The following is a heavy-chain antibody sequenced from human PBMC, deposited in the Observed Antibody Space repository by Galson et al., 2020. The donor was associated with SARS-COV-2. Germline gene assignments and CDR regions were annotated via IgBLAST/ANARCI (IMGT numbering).Heavy chain of an antibody. Sequence: GGSLRLSCAASGFTFSSYAMHWVHQAPGKGLEWVAVISYDGSNKYYADSVKGRFTISRDNSKNTLYLQMNSLRAEDTAVYYCARDRGFYYFDYWGQGTLVTVSS. J-gene: IGHJ4*02. CDR2: ISYDGSNK. D-gene: IGHD2-15*01. CDR1: GFTFSSYA. CDR3: ARDRGFYYFDY. V-gene: IGHV3-30*01.